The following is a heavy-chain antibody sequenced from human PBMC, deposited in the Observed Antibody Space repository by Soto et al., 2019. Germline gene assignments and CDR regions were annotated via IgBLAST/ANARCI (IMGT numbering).Heavy chain of an antibody. CDR2: ISYDGDDQ. CDR1: GFTLSSYG. CDR3: AKDRGHIAVAAITGGGDFHI. J-gene: IGHJ3*02. V-gene: IGHV3-30*18. D-gene: IGHD6-19*01. Sequence: QLVESGGGVVQPGTSLRLSCVASGFTLSSYGMHWVRQAPGKGLEWVAAISYDGDDQYYGDSERGRFTISRYNYKRTVYLQLNRLRAEDTGVYYCAKDRGHIAVAAITGGGDFHIWGQGTMVAVSS.